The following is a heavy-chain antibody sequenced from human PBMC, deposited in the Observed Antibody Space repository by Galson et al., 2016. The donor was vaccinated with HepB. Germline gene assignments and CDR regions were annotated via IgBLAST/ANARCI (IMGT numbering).Heavy chain of an antibody. CDR1: DFMFSNYA. CDR3: ARGPAYSSSPPFDY. Sequence: SLRLSCAASDFMFSNYAMNWVRQAPGKGLEWVSSLSSNSIYIYYADSVKGRFTISRDNAKNSLYLQMNSLRAEDTAVYYCARGPAYSSSPPFDYWGQGTLVTVSS. V-gene: IGHV3-21*01. J-gene: IGHJ4*02. D-gene: IGHD6-6*01. CDR2: LSSNSIYI.